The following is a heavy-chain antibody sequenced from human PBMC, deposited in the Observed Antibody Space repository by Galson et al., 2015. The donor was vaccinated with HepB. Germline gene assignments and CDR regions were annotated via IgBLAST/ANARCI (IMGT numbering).Heavy chain of an antibody. CDR3: GRNTSDKHAFDI. CDR1: GYTFSSYG. Sequence: SVKVSCKASGYTFSSYGINWVRQAPGQGLEWMGWISAYNGNTNYAQNFQGRVSMTTDTSTSTAYMELRSLRSDDTAIYYCGRNTSDKHAFDIWGQGTLVTVST. V-gene: IGHV1-18*01. J-gene: IGHJ3*02. CDR2: ISAYNGNT. D-gene: IGHD1/OR15-1a*01.